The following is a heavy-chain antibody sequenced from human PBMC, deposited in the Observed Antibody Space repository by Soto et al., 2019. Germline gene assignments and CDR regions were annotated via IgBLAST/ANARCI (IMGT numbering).Heavy chain of an antibody. J-gene: IGHJ5*02. CDR1: GGTFNSYD. CDR2: IIPIVDTP. Sequence: QVQLVQSGAEVKKPGSSMKVSCKASGGTFNSYDINWVRQAPGQGLEWMGGIIPIVDTPKYAQNFQGRVTITADESTDPVYMEVSSLRSEDTAMYYCARLSRPNYYDTIGFFKDNWVEPWCQGTLVTGSS. CDR3: ARLSRPNYYDTIGFFKDNWVEP. D-gene: IGHD3-22*01. V-gene: IGHV1-69*01.